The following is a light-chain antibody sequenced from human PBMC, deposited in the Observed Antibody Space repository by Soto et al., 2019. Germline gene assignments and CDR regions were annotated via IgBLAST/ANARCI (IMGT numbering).Light chain of an antibody. CDR2: GAT. Sequence: MTQSPATLPVSPVERGTLSCRTSHSVNSHVAWYQQKPDQAPRLLLYGATTRATGIPVRFSGSWFGTEFTLTISSLQSEDFAVYYCQQYKNWPLFGQGTRLEIK. CDR1: HSVNSH. J-gene: IGKJ5*01. CDR3: QQYKNWPL. V-gene: IGKV3-15*01.